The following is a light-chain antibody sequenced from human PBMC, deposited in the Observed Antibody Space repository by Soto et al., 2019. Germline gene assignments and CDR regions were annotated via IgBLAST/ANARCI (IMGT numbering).Light chain of an antibody. CDR3: QVWDSTSDHDV. CDR1: NIGSRS. J-gene: IGLJ1*01. Sequence: SYELTQPPSVSVAPGQTASISCGGNNIGSRSVHWYQQKPGQAPVLVVYDDRDRPSGIPERFAGSNSGNTATLTISRVEAGDEADYYCQVWDSTSDHDVFGTGTKVTVL. CDR2: DDR. V-gene: IGLV3-21*02.